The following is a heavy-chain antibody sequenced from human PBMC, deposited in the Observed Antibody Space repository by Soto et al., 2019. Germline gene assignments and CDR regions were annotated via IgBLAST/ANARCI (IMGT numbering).Heavy chain of an antibody. J-gene: IGHJ4*02. D-gene: IGHD2-2*01. CDR2: ISAYNGNT. Sequence: ASVKVSCKASGYTFTNYGITWVRQAPGQGLEWMGWISAYNGNTHYTQRLQGRVTMTTDTSTSTAYMELRGLRSDDTAVYYCAKSPGSIVVPAARGIIDYWGQGTLVTVSS. V-gene: IGHV1-18*01. CDR1: GYTFTNYG. CDR3: AKSPGSIVVPAARGIIDY.